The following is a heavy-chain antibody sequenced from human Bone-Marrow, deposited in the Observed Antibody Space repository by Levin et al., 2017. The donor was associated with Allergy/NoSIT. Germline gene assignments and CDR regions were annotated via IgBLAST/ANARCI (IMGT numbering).Heavy chain of an antibody. CDR2: IVPTIVSA. V-gene: IGHV1-69*06. Sequence: SVKVSCKTSVGMFNRRAITWVRQAPGQGLEWMGGIVPTIVSATYSQKFQGRVTITADSSTATAYMELSSLRFDDTAVYFCARGVEGTYVTDTYFDTWGQGTLVTVS. J-gene: IGHJ4*02. CDR3: ARGVEGTYVTDTYFDT. CDR1: VGMFNRRA. D-gene: IGHD3-10*01.